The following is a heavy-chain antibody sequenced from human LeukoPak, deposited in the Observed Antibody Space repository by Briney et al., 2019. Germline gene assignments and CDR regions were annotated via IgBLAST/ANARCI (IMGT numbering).Heavy chain of an antibody. V-gene: IGHV3-48*03. J-gene: IGHJ4*02. Sequence: GGSLRLSCAASGFTFSSYEMNWVRQAPGKGLEWVSYNSSSGSTIYYADSVKGRFTISRDNAKNSLYLQMNSLRAEDTAVYYCARDRPSFDYWGQGTLVTVSS. CDR1: GFTFSSYE. CDR2: NSSSGSTI. CDR3: ARDRPSFDY.